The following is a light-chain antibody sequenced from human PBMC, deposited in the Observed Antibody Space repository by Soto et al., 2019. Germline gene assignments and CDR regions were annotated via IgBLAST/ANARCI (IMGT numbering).Light chain of an antibody. J-gene: IGKJ4*01. CDR1: QSVNSNS. CDR3: QQYGSSPLT. V-gene: IGKV3-20*01. Sequence: EIVLTQSPGTLSLSPGERATLSCGASQSVNSNSLAWYQQKPGQAPRLLFYAASNRATGVPDRFSGSGSGTDLTLTISRVEPEDFAVYHCQQYGSSPLTFGGGTKVEIK. CDR2: AAS.